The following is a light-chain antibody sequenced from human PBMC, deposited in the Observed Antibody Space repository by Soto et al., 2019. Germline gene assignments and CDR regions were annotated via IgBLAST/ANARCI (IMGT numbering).Light chain of an antibody. CDR1: QTISTF. CDR3: QQGFSYPWT. J-gene: IGKJ1*01. Sequence: DIQMTQSPSSLSASVGARVTITCRASQTISTFLNWYQKRPGKAPRLLIYGASTLQSGVPSRFNGSGSGTEFTLTIGSLQLEDFAIYSCQQGFSYPWTFGQGTKVEIK. V-gene: IGKV1-39*01. CDR2: GAS.